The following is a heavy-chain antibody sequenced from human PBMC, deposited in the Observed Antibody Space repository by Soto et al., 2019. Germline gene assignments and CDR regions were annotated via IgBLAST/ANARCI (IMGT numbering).Heavy chain of an antibody. CDR3: ARERGGYAYGYY. J-gene: IGHJ4*02. V-gene: IGHV1-18*01. CDR1: GYSFTSYG. CDR2: VNIYEGST. Sequence: QVQLVQSGAEVRKPGASVKVSCKASGYSFTSYGITWVRQAPGQGLEWMGWVNIYEGSTNYAQKFQGRVTMTTDTSTSTVYLEVRSLRSDDTAMYYCARERGGYAYGYYWGQGTLVTVSS. D-gene: IGHD5-18*01.